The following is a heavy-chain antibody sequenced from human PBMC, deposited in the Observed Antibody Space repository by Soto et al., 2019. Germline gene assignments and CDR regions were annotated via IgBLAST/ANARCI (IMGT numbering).Heavy chain of an antibody. CDR1: GFSVSSKY. CDR2: IYSGDDA. D-gene: IGHD3-16*01. J-gene: IGHJ4*02. CDR3: ASGIRWGISAFAY. V-gene: IGHV3-66*01. Sequence: EVQLVESGGGLVQPGGSLRLSCTVSGFSVSSKYMSWVRQAPGKGLEWVSVIYSGDDAHYADSVRGRFTISRDNSKNTLNLQMNSLRAEDTAVYYCASGIRWGISAFAYCGQGTLVSVSS.